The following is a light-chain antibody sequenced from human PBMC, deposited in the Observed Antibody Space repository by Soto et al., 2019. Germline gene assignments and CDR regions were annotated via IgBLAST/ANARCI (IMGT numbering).Light chain of an antibody. Sequence: QSALTQPRSVSGSPGQSVTISCTGTSSDVGGYNNVSWYQQHPDKAPKLIIYDINKRPSGVPDRFSGSKSGNTASLTISGLQAEDEADYYCCSYAGSYTGVFGGVTKLTVL. CDR2: DIN. CDR3: CSYAGSYTGV. J-gene: IGLJ2*01. V-gene: IGLV2-11*01. CDR1: SSDVGGYNN.